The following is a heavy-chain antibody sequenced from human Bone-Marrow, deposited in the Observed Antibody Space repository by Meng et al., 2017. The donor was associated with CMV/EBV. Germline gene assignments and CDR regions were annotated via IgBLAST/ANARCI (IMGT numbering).Heavy chain of an antibody. Sequence: GSLRLSCTVSGGSISSSSYYWGWIRQPPGKGLEWIGSIYYSGSTYYNPSLKSRVTISVDTSKNQFSLKLSSVTAADTAVYYCAREIGTYYDFWSGYYLDYWGPGTLVTGSS. D-gene: IGHD3-3*01. V-gene: IGHV4-39*02. CDR3: AREIGTYYDFWSGYYLDY. J-gene: IGHJ4*02. CDR1: GGSISSSSYY. CDR2: IYYSGST.